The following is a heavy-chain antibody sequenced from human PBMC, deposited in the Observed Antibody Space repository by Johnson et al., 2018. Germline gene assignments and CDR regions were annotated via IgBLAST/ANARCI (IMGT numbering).Heavy chain of an antibody. V-gene: IGHV3-30*04. J-gene: IGHJ6*02. Sequence: QVQLVQSGGGVVQPGRSLRLSCAASRFTFSSYAMHWVRQAPGKGLEWVAVISYDGNNKYYADSVKGRFTISSDHSKNTLYLQMNSLRAEDTAVNYCAKVMTTVTTGRGWYYYYGMDGWGQGTTVTVSS. D-gene: IGHD4-17*01. CDR2: ISYDGNNK. CDR3: AKVMTTVTTGRGWYYYYGMDG. CDR1: RFTFSSYA.